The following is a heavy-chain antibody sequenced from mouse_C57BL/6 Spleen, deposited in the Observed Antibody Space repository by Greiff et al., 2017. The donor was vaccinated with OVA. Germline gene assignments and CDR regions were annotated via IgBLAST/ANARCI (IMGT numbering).Heavy chain of an antibody. CDR2: INYDGSST. V-gene: IGHV5-16*01. CDR1: GFTFSDYY. Sequence: EVQLVESEGGLVQPGSSMKLSCTASGFTFSDYYMAWVRQVPEKGLEWVANINYDGSSTYYLDSLKSRFIISRDNAKNILYLQMSSLKSEDTATYYCARQLRLPLFDYWGQGTTLTVSS. J-gene: IGHJ2*01. D-gene: IGHD3-2*02. CDR3: ARQLRLPLFDY.